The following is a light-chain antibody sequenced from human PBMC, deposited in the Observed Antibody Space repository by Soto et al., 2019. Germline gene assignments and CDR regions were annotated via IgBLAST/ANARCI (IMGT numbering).Light chain of an antibody. J-gene: IGKJ5*01. V-gene: IGKV3-20*01. CDR3: QQYGSSPIT. Sequence: EIVLTQSPGTLSLSPGQRATLSCSASQSLNIYLAWYQQKPGQAPRLLIYDASNRATGIPARFSGSGSGTEFTLTISRLEAEDFAVYYCQQYGSSPITFGQGTRLEIK. CDR1: QSLNIY. CDR2: DAS.